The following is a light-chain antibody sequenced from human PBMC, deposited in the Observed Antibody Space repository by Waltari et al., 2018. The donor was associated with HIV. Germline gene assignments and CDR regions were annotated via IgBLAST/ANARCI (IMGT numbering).Light chain of an antibody. Sequence: QSVLTQPPSASGTPGQRVTNSCSGSSSNLGSNYVYWDQQLPGTAPKLPIYRNNQRPSGVPDRFSGSKSGTSASLAISGLRSEDEADYYCAAWDDSLSGWVFGGGTKLTVL. V-gene: IGLV1-47*01. CDR2: RNN. CDR1: SSNLGSNY. J-gene: IGLJ3*02. CDR3: AAWDDSLSGWV.